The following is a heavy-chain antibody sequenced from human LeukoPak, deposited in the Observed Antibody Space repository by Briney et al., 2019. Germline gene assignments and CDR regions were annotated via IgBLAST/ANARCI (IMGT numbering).Heavy chain of an antibody. CDR2: IYYSGST. D-gene: IGHD6-6*01. J-gene: IGHJ3*02. V-gene: IGHV4-59*01. CDR1: GGSISSYY. CDR3: ARQVGIAARFDAFDI. Sequence: TSETLPLTCTVSGGSISSYYWSWIRQPPGKGLEWIGYIYYSGSTNYNPSLKSRVTISVDTSKNQFSLKLSSVTAADTAVYYCARQVGIAARFDAFDIWGQGTMVTVSS.